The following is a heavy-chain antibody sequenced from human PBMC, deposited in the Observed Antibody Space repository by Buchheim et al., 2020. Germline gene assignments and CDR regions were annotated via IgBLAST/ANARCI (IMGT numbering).Heavy chain of an antibody. V-gene: IGHV3-15*01. J-gene: IGHJ4*02. Sequence: EVQLVESGGGLVKPGGSLRLSCAASGFTLSKAWMSWVRQAPGEGLEWVGRIKSKTDRETTDYAAHVKGRFTISRDDSKNNLYLQMNSLKTEDSAVYYCTTDPYYYDSSGSPGFWGQGTL. CDR2: IKSKTDRETT. CDR3: TTDPYYYDSSGSPGF. D-gene: IGHD3-22*01. CDR1: GFTLSKAW.